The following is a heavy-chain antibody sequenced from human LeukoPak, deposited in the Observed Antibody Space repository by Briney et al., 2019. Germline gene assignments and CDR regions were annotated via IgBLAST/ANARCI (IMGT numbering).Heavy chain of an antibody. V-gene: IGHV6-1*01. Sequence: SQTLSLTCAISGDSVSSNSAAWNWVRPSPSRGLEWRGRRYYRSKWVNDYAVSVKSRITITPDTSKNQFSLQLNSVTPEDTAVYYCARSYYDFWSGPTRYYYYYGMDAWGQGTTVTVSS. D-gene: IGHD3-3*01. J-gene: IGHJ6*02. CDR2: RYYRSKWVN. CDR1: GDSVSSNSAA. CDR3: ARSYYDFWSGPTRYYYYYGMDA.